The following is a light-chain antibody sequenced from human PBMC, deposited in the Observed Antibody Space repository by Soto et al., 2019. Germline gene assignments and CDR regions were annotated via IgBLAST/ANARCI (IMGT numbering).Light chain of an antibody. V-gene: IGKV1-39*01. J-gene: IGKJ5*01. CDR1: QSISAS. CDR3: QQSYSTPIT. CDR2: GAS. Sequence: DIQMTQTPSSLVASVRDRCTITCRASQSISASLNWYQQKPGKAPKLLIYGASSLQSGVPSRFSGSGSGTDFTLTISSLQPEDFATYYCQQSYSTPITFGQGTRLEIK.